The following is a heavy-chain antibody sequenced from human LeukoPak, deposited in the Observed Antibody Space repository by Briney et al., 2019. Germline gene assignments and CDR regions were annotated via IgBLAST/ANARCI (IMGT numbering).Heavy chain of an antibody. Sequence: GGSLRLSCAASGFTFSSYWMNWARQAAGKGLEWVASINHNGNVNYYVDSVKGRFPSSRDNAKNSLYLQMSNLRPEDTAVYYCAKGPLDYLLLDYWGQGTLVTVSS. V-gene: IGHV3-7*03. CDR2: INHNGNVN. CDR3: AKGPLDYLLLDY. J-gene: IGHJ4*02. D-gene: IGHD4-11*01. CDR1: GFTFSSYW.